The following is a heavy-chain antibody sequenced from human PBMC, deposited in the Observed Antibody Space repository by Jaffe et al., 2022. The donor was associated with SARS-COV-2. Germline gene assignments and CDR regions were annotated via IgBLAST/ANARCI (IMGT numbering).Heavy chain of an antibody. V-gene: IGHV3-30*04. CDR1: GFTFSNYG. CDR2: ISYDGYNK. CDR3: ARPASMFTMVRGGLDY. Sequence: QVQLVESGGGVVQPGRSLRLSCTTSGFTFSNYGIHWVRQAPGKGLEWVTVISYDGYNKYYADSVKGRFTISRDNSKNTLYLQMNSLRAGDTAVYYCARPASMFTMVRGGLDYWGQGTLVTVSS. D-gene: IGHD3-10*01. J-gene: IGHJ4*02.